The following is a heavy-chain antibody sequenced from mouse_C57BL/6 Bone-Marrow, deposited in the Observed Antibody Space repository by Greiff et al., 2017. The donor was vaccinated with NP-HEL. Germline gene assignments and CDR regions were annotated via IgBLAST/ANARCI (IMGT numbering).Heavy chain of an antibody. CDR3: TRALRYYGSSNPLHWYFDV. J-gene: IGHJ1*03. CDR2: ISSGGDYI. Sequence: EVQLVESGEGLVKPGGSLKLSCAASGFTFSSYAMSWVRQTPEKRLEWVAYISSGGDYIYYADTVKGRFTISRDNARNTLYLQMSSLKSEDTAMYYCTRALRYYGSSNPLHWYFDVWGTGTTVTVSS. V-gene: IGHV5-9-1*02. D-gene: IGHD1-1*01. CDR1: GFTFSSYA.